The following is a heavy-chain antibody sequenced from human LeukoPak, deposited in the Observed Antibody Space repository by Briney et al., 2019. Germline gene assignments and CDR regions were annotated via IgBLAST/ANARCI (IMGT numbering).Heavy chain of an antibody. J-gene: IGHJ4*02. V-gene: IGHV4-61*08. D-gene: IGHD6-13*01. CDR3: IREAPAGRSFDY. CDR1: GGSISSGGYY. CDR2: IYYSGST. Sequence: PSQTLSLTCTVSGGSISSGGYYWSWIRQPPGKGLQWIGYIYYSGSTKYNPSLKSRVTISVDTSKNQFSLRLSSVTAADTAVYYCIREAPAGRSFDYWGQGTQVTVSS.